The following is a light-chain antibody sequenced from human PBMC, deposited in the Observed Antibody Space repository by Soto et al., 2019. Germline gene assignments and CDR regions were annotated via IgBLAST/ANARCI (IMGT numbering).Light chain of an antibody. Sequence: QSALTQSPSASGTPGQRVTISCSGSSSNIGTKYVYWYQQLPGTAPKLLIYRNNQRPSGVPDRFSGSKSGTSASLAISGLRSEDETDYYCAAWDDSLSGYVFATGSKVTVL. CDR2: RNN. CDR1: SSNIGTKY. V-gene: IGLV1-47*01. CDR3: AAWDDSLSGYV. J-gene: IGLJ1*01.